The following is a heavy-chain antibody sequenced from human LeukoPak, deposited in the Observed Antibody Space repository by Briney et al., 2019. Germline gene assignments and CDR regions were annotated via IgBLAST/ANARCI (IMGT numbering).Heavy chain of an antibody. Sequence: GGSLRLSCAASGFTFSSYAMSWVRQAPGKGLEWVSAISGSGGSTYYADSVKGRFTISTDNSKNTLYLQMNSLRAEDTAVYYCAKDLHHYGSGTNFDYWGQGTLVTVSS. CDR1: GFTFSSYA. CDR2: ISGSGGST. D-gene: IGHD3-10*01. CDR3: AKDLHHYGSGTNFDY. V-gene: IGHV3-23*01. J-gene: IGHJ4*02.